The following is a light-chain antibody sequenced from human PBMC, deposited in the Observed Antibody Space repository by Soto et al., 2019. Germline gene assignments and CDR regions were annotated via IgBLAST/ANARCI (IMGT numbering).Light chain of an antibody. V-gene: IGKV3-20*01. CDR2: GAS. CDR3: QQYGSSPST. CDR1: QSVSSSY. Sequence: EMVLTQSPGTLSLSPGERATLACRASQSVSSSYLAWYQQKPGQAPRLIIYGASSRATGIPDRFSGSGSGTDFTLTISRLEPEDFAVYYCQQYGSSPSTFGQGTKLEIK. J-gene: IGKJ1*01.